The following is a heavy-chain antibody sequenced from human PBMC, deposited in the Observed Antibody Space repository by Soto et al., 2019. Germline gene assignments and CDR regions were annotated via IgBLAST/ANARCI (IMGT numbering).Heavy chain of an antibody. J-gene: IGHJ2*01. CDR1: GGSISSGDYY. CDR2: IYYSGST. Sequence: QVQLQESGPGLVKPSQTLSLTCTVSGGSISSGDYYWSWIRQPPGKGLEWIGYIYYSGSTYYNPYLKCRVTISVDTSKNQFSLKLSSVTAADTAVYYCARSVVGSDWYFDLWGRGTLVTVSS. D-gene: IGHD6-19*01. CDR3: ARSVVGSDWYFDL. V-gene: IGHV4-30-4*01.